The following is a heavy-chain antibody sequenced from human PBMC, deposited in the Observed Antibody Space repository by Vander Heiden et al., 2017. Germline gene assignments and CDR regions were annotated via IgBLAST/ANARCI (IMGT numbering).Heavy chain of an antibody. CDR2: IYPADSDT. J-gene: IGHJ6*02. V-gene: IGHV5-51*01. CDR3: ARYCSGGSCYGRSVGYYYYYYGMDV. D-gene: IGHD2-15*01. CDR1: GYSFTSYW. Sequence: EVQLVQSGAEVKKPGESLKISCKGSGYSFTSYWNGWVSQMPGKGREWVGIIYPADSDTRYSPSFQGQVTISADKSISTAYLQWSSLKASDTDMYYCARYCSGGSCYGRSVGYYYYYYGMDVWGQGTTVTVSS.